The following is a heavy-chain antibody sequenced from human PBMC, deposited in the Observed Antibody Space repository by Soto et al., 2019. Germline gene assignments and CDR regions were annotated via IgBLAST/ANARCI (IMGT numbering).Heavy chain of an antibody. D-gene: IGHD1-26*01. CDR3: ADRALYSGSCWDGGYFDA. J-gene: IGHJ4*02. Sequence: QITLRESGPTRVRPTQPLTLTCNFSGFSLSSSGVGVGWIRQSPGKAPEWLVVIYWDDDKRYSPSVKSRITMSKETSRDQVVLTRGSVEPVDTGIYYWADRALYSGSCWDGGYFDAWGQGTPVTVSP. CDR1: GFSLSSSGVG. V-gene: IGHV2-5*02. CDR2: IYWDDDK.